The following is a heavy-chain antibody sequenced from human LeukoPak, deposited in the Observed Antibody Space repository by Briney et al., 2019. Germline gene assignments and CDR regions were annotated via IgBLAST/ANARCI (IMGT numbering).Heavy chain of an antibody. J-gene: IGHJ4*02. CDR3: ARMDRSYDILTGYESFDY. Sequence: ASVNVSCKASGYTFTSYGISWVRQPPGQGLEWMGCISAYNGNTNYAQKLQGRVTMTTDTSTSTAYMELRSLRSDDTAVYYCARMDRSYDILTGYESFDYWGQGTLVTVSS. CDR2: ISAYNGNT. CDR1: GYTFTSYG. V-gene: IGHV1-18*01. D-gene: IGHD3-9*01.